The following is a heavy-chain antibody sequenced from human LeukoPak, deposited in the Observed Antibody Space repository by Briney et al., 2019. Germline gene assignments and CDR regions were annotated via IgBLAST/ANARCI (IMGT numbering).Heavy chain of an antibody. CDR2: IYYSGST. CDR3: ARVPNRGCRGGSCYSDYWFDP. J-gene: IGHJ5*02. V-gene: IGHV4-59*11. CDR1: GGSISSHY. D-gene: IGHD2-15*01. Sequence: SETLSLTCTVSGGSISSHYWSWIRQPPGKGLEWIGYIYYSGSTNYNPSLKSRVTISVDTSKNQFSLKLSSVTAADTAVYYCARVPNRGCRGGSCYSDYWFDPWGQGTLVTVSS.